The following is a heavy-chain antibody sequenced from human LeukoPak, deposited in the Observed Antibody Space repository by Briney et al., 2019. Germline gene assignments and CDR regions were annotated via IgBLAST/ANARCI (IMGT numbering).Heavy chain of an antibody. Sequence: ASVKVSCKASGYTFTSYDINWVRQATGQGLEWMGWMNPNSGNTGYAQKFQGRVTMTRNTSISTAYMELSSLRSEDTAVYCCARSYCSGGSCYDFVDYWGQGTLVTVSS. V-gene: IGHV1-8*01. J-gene: IGHJ4*02. D-gene: IGHD2-15*01. CDR2: MNPNSGNT. CDR1: GYTFTSYD. CDR3: ARSYCSGGSCYDFVDY.